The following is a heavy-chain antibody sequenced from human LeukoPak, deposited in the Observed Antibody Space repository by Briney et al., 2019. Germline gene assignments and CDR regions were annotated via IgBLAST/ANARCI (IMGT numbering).Heavy chain of an antibody. V-gene: IGHV4-39*01. Sequence: SETLSLTCTVSGGSISGSSYYWGWIRQPPGKGLEWIGSIYYSGSTYYNPSLKSRVTISVDTSKNQFSLKLSSVTAADTAVYYCARHPTSRVGANLYYYYMDVWGKGTTVTISS. CDR1: GGSISGSSYY. J-gene: IGHJ6*03. CDR3: ARHPTSRVGANLYYYYMDV. CDR2: IYYSGST. D-gene: IGHD1-26*01.